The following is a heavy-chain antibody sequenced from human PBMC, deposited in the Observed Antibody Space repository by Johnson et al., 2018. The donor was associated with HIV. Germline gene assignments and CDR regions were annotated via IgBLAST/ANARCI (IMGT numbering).Heavy chain of an antibody. CDR3: AKDRSGSAGAFDM. CDR1: GFPFSNYG. D-gene: IGHD1-26*01. Sequence: QVQLVESGGGVVQPGGSLRLSCAASGFPFSNYGMHWVRQAPGKGLEWVAFIRFDGSNKYYADSVKGRFTISRDNSKNTLYLQMNSLRAEDTAVYYCAKDRSGSAGAFDMWGLGTVVTVSS. V-gene: IGHV3-30*02. J-gene: IGHJ3*02. CDR2: IRFDGSNK.